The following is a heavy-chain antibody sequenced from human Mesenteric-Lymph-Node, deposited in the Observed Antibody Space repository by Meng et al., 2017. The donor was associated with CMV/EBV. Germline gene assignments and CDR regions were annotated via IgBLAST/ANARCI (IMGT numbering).Heavy chain of an antibody. D-gene: IGHD1-1*01. CDR2: TYYRSKWYN. Sequence: SGTTAAWNWIRQSPSRGLEWLGRTYYRSKWYNDYAESVKSRITFSPDTSKNQFSLHLNSVTPEDTAVYYCARDSGTFGYYFYGMEVWGQGTTVTVSS. V-gene: IGHV6-1*01. CDR1: SGTTAA. J-gene: IGHJ6*02. CDR3: ARDSGTFGYYFYGMEV.